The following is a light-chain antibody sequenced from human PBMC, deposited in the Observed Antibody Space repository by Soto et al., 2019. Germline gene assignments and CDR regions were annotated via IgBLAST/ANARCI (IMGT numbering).Light chain of an antibody. J-gene: IGKJ1*01. CDR3: QQGSSSPLP. CDR1: QTISSY. V-gene: IGKV1-39*01. CDR2: GVS. Sequence: DIPMTQSPSSLSAAVGDRVTITCRASQTISSYLNWYQQKPGKAPKILIYGVSNLQSGVPSRFSGGGSGTAFTLTISSLQPEDSATYYCQQGSSSPLPVGRGTKVEIK.